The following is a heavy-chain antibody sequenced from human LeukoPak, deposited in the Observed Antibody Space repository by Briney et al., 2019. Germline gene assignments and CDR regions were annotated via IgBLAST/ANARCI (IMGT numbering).Heavy chain of an antibody. D-gene: IGHD2-8*01. CDR1: GYTFTGYY. J-gene: IGHJ4*02. CDR2: INPTIGGT. CDR3: ARAPGSNPLYSFGY. Sequence: ASVKVSCNASGYTFTGYYMHWVRLAPGQGIEWMGWINPTIGGTNVAQKFQGRVTMTKDTSISTAYMELSRLRSDDTAVYYCARAPGSNPLYSFGYWGEGTLVTVSS. V-gene: IGHV1-2*02.